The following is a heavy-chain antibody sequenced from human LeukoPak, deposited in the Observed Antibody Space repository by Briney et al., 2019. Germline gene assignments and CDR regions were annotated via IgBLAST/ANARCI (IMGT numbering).Heavy chain of an antibody. CDR2: MNWNGGST. CDR3: ARFNRVYGDYLFRAFDL. J-gene: IGHJ3*01. V-gene: IGHV3-20*04. Sequence: GGSLRLSCAASGFTFDNYGMTWVRQVPGKGLEWVSGMNWNGGSTGYADSVKGRFTISRDNAKNSLYLQMNSLRAEDTALYYCARFNRVYGDYLFRAFDLWGQGTMVTVSP. D-gene: IGHD4-17*01. CDR1: GFTFDNYG.